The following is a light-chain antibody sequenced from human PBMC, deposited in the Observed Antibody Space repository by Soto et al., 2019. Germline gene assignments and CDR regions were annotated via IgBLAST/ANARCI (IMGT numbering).Light chain of an antibody. CDR3: QQYKSYWT. CDR2: KAS. Sequence: DLQMTKSPSTLSGSVGDRVTITCRASQTISSWLAWYQQKPGKAPKLLIYKASTLKSGVPSRFSGSGSGTEFTLTISSLQPDDFATYHCQQYKSYWTFGQGTKVDI. V-gene: IGKV1-5*03. J-gene: IGKJ1*01. CDR1: QTISSW.